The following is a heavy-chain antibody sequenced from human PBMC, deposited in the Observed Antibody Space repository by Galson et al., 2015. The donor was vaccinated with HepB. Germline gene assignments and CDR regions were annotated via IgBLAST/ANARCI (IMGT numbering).Heavy chain of an antibody. CDR2: INGRSDKT. D-gene: IGHD6-13*01. CDR1: GMTFSAYS. J-gene: IGHJ6*02. V-gene: IGHV3-11*05. CDR3: ARGEKRQQLIRPYFFGMDV. Sequence: SLRLSCAGSGMTFSAYSMNWVRQAPGKGLEWISYINGRSDKTYYAGSVRGRLTISRNNAANYVYLEMSSLRVEDTGVYFCARGEKRQQLIRPYFFGMDVWGPGTTVIVSS.